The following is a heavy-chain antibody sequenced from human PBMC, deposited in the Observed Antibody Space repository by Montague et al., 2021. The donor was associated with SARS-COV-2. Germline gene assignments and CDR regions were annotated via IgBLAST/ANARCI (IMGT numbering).Heavy chain of an antibody. Sequence: SRRLSCAASGFDFSNYAMSWVRQAPGKGLEWVSVIYSGGSSTYYADSVKGRFTISRDNSKNTLYLQMNSLRAEDTAVYYCAKDPHYDFWSGYYFDYWGQGTLVTVSS. CDR2: IYSGGSST. V-gene: IGHV3-23*03. J-gene: IGHJ4*02. CDR3: AKDPHYDFWSGYYFDY. CDR1: GFDFSNYA. D-gene: IGHD3-3*01.